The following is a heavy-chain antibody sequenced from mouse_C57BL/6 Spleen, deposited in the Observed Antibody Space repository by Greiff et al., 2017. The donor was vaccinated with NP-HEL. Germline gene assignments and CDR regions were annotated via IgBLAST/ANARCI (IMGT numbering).Heavy chain of an antibody. J-gene: IGHJ3*01. CDR2: IDPSDSYT. CDR3: ARSLTGAFAY. D-gene: IGHD4-1*01. CDR1: GYTFTSSW. V-gene: IGHV1-69*01. Sequence: QVQLQQPGAELVMPGASVKLSCKASGYTFTSSWMHWVKQRPGQGLEWIGEIDPSDSYTNYNQKFKGKFTLTVSKSSSTAYMQLSSLTSEDSAVYNCARSLTGAFAYWGQGTLVTVSA.